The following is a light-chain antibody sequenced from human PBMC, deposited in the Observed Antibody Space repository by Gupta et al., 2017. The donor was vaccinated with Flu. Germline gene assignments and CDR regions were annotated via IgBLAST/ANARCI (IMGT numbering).Light chain of an antibody. CDR2: GPS. V-gene: IGKV3-20*01. Sequence: EAVLTQSPGTLSLSPGERATLSCRASQIVTSNYLAWYQQKPGQAPRLLIYGPSSRATGIPDRFSGSGSGTDFTLTISRLEPEDFAVYYCQQYGGVPFTFGPGTKVDLK. CDR1: QIVTSNY. CDR3: QQYGGVPFT. J-gene: IGKJ3*01.